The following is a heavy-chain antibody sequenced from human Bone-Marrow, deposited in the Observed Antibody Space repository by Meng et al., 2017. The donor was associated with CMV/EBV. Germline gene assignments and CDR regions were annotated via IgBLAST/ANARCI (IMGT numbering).Heavy chain of an antibody. D-gene: IGHD3-3*02. CDR2: ILYDESNK. J-gene: IGHJ4*02. CDR1: GFTFRSYG. V-gene: IGHV3-30*02. Sequence: GESLKISCAASGFTFRSYGMHWVRQAPGKGLELVAFILYDESNKYYGDSVKGRFTIFRDNAYNTLFLQMDSLRAEDTAVYYCAKDRWPIRHWGQGTLVTVSS. CDR3: AKDRWPIRH.